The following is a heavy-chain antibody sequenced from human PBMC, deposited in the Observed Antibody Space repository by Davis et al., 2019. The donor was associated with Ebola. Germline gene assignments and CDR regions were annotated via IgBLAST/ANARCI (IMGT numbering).Heavy chain of an antibody. V-gene: IGHV4-34*01. J-gene: IGHJ6*02. Sequence: MPSETLSLTCAVYGVSFSGYYRSWIRHPPGKGLEWIGEINHSGSTHYNPYLKSRVTISVDTSKNQFPQKLSAVTAADTAVYYCEGGGGWGGHGMDFWGQGTTVTVSS. CDR3: EGGGGWGGHGMDF. D-gene: IGHD3-10*01. CDR2: INHSGST. CDR1: GVSFSGYY.